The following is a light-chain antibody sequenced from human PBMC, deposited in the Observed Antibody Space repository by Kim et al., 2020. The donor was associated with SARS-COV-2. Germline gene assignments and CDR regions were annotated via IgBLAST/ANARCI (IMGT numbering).Light chain of an antibody. CDR2: GYN. CDR1: GPNIGSNS. J-gene: IGLJ2*01. Sequence: GQTVTISCSRSGPNIGSNSINWYQQLPGTAPKLLFFGYNQRPSGIPDRFSGSMSGASASLAISGLQSEDAADYYCSVWDGSLNGAIFGGGTQLTVL. CDR3: SVWDGSLNGAI. V-gene: IGLV1-44*01.